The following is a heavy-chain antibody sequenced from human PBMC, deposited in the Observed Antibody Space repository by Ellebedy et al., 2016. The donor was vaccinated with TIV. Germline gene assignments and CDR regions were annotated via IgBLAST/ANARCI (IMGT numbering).Heavy chain of an antibody. CDR3: ARDRYCSRTSNCFYFDY. J-gene: IGHJ4*02. Sequence: GGSLRLSCAASGFTFSNYWMSWFRQAPGKGLERVANINQDGSETRYLDSVKGRFAISRDNAKNSLYLQMNSLTAEDTALFYCARDRYCSRTSNCFYFDYWGQGALVTVAS. V-gene: IGHV3-7*01. CDR2: INQDGSET. D-gene: IGHD2-2*01. CDR1: GFTFSNYW.